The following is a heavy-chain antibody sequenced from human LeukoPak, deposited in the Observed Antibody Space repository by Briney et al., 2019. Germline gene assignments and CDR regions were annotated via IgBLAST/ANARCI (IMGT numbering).Heavy chain of an antibody. D-gene: IGHD6-19*01. CDR1: GGSISSYY. J-gene: IGHJ4*02. CDR3: ARGGGGWYNY. V-gene: IGHV4-59*01. Sequence: SETLSLTCTVSGGSISSYYWSWIRQPPGKGLEWIGYIYYSGSTNYNPSLKSRVTISVDTSKNQFSLKLSSVTAADTAVYYCARGGGGWYNYWGQGTLVTVSS. CDR2: IYYSGST.